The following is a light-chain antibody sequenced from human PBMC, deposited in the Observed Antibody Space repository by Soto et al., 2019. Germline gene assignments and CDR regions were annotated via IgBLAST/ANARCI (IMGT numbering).Light chain of an antibody. CDR3: QQYNSYPWT. CDR2: DAS. V-gene: IGKV1-5*01. J-gene: IGKJ1*01. CDR1: QSISSW. Sequence: DIQMTQSPSTLSASVVDRVTITCRASQSISSWLAWYQQKPGKAPKLLIYDASSLESGVPSRFSGSGSGTEFTLTISNLQPDDFATYYCQQYNSYPWTFGQGTKVDIK.